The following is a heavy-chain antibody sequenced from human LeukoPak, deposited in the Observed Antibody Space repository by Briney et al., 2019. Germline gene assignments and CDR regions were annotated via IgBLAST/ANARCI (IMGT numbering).Heavy chain of an antibody. CDR1: GYTFTRYD. J-gene: IGHJ4*02. CDR2: MNPNSGNT. D-gene: IGHD2-15*01. V-gene: IGHV1-8*01. Sequence: ASVKVSCKASGYTFTRYDINWVRQATGQGLEWMGWMNPNSGNTGYAQKFQGRVTMTRNTSISTAYMELSSLRSEDTAVYYCARGPRPLRVVAATGPLGYWGQGTLVTVSS. CDR3: ARGPRPLRVVAATGPLGY.